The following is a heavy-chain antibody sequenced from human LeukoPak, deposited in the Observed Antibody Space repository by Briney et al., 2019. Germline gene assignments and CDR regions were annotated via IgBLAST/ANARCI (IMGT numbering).Heavy chain of an antibody. CDR2: INHSGST. CDR1: GGSFSGYY. D-gene: IGHD3-10*01. Sequence: SETLSLTCAVYGGSFSGYYWSWIRQPPGKGLEWIGEINHSGSTNYNPSLKSRVTISVDTSKNQVSLRLTSVTAADTAVYYCASMDRGAFEIWGQGTMVTVSS. CDR3: ASMDRGAFEI. J-gene: IGHJ3*02. V-gene: IGHV4-34*01.